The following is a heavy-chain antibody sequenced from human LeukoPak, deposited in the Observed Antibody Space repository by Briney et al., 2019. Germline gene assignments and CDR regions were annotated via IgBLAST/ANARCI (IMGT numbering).Heavy chain of an antibody. D-gene: IGHD4-17*01. CDR1: GGSFSGYY. CDR3: ARGTTVTTFLDY. J-gene: IGHJ4*02. CDR2: INHSGST. Sequence: SETLSLTCAVYGGSFSGYYWSWIRQPPGKGLEWIGEINHSGSTNYNPSLKSRVTISVDTSKNQFSLKLSSVTAADTAVYYYARGTTVTTFLDYWGQGTLVTVSS. V-gene: IGHV4-34*01.